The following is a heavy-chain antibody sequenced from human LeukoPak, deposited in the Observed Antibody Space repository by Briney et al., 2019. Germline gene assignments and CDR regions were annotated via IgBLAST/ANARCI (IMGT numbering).Heavy chain of an antibody. CDR2: IYYSGST. J-gene: IGHJ6*02. Sequence: SETLSLTCAVYGGSFSGYYWSWIRQPPGKGLEWIGYIYYSGSTYYNPSLKSRVTISVDTSKNQFSLKLSSVTAADTAVYYCAREAAGFYYYYYGMDVWGQGTTVTVSS. D-gene: IGHD6-13*01. CDR3: AREAAGFYYYYYGMDV. V-gene: IGHV4-34*09. CDR1: GGSFSGYY.